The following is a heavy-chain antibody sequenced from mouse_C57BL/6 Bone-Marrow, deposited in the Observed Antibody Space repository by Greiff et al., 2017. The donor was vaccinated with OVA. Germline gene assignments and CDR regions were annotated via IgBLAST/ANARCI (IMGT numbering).Heavy chain of an antibody. V-gene: IGHV1-64*01. J-gene: IGHJ2*01. CDR3: SRRYYGSSDGDY. Sequence: QVQLQQSGAELVKPGASVKLSCKASGYTFTSYWMNWVKQRPGQGLEWIGMIHPNSGSTNYNEKFKSKATLTVDKSSSTAYMQLSSLTSEDSAVYYCSRRYYGSSDGDYWGQGTTLTVSS. CDR1: GYTFTSYW. CDR2: IHPNSGST. D-gene: IGHD1-1*01.